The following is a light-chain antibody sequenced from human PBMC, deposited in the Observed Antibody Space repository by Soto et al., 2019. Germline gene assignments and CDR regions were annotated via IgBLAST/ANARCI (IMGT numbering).Light chain of an antibody. V-gene: IGKV3-20*01. CDR2: GAS. CDR3: QQYGSSGT. Sequence: EIVLTQSPGTQSLSPGERATLSCRASQSVSNNYLAWHQQKPGQAPRLLIYGASNRATGIPDRFSGSGSGTDFTLTISRLEPEDFAVYYCQQYGSSGTFGQGTKVDI. J-gene: IGKJ1*01. CDR1: QSVSNNY.